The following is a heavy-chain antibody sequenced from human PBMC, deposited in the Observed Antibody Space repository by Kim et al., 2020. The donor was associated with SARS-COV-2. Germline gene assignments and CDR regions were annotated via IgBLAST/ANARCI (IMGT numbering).Heavy chain of an antibody. CDR2: SSDI. CDR3: ARDGGAVY. V-gene: IGHV3-21*01. D-gene: IGHD2-15*01. Sequence: SSDIYYADSVKGRFTISRDNAKNSLYLQMNSLRAEDTAVYYCARDGGAVYWGQGTLVTVSS. J-gene: IGHJ4*02.